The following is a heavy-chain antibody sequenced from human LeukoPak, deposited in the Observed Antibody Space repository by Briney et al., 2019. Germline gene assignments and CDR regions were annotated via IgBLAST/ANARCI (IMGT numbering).Heavy chain of an antibody. CDR3: ARGWGSSGWYKVNWFDP. V-gene: IGHV6-1*01. CDR1: GDSFSSNSAA. J-gene: IGHJ5*02. Sequence: SQTLSLTCAISGDSFSSNSAAWTWIRQSPSRGLEWLGRTYYRSKWYNDYAVSVKSRITLTPDTSKNQFSLQLNSVTPEDTAVYYCARGWGSSGWYKVNWFDPWGQGTLVTVSS. D-gene: IGHD6-19*01. CDR2: TYYRSKWYN.